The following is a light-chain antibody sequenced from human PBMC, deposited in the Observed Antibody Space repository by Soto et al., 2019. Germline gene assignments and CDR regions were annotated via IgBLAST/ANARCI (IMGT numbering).Light chain of an antibody. J-gene: IGKJ1*01. Sequence: EVVLTQSPGTLSLSAGEGATVSCRASQSVSSSYLAWYQQKPGQAPRLLIYGASSRATGIPDRFTGSGSGTDFTLTLSTLEPEDFAVYYCQQYGGSPWTFGQGTKV. V-gene: IGKV3-20*01. CDR3: QQYGGSPWT. CDR2: GAS. CDR1: QSVSSSY.